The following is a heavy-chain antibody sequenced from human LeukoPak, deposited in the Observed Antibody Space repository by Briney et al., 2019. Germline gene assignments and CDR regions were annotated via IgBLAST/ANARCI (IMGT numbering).Heavy chain of an antibody. CDR2: IYPGDSDT. Sequence: GESLKIPCKGSGYSFTSYWIGWVRQMPGKGLEWMVIIYPGDSDTRYSPSFQGQVTISADKSISTAYLQWSSLKASDTAMYYCARVTYYYDSSGYAIWIFDPWGQGTLVTVSS. D-gene: IGHD3-22*01. V-gene: IGHV5-51*01. CDR1: GYSFTSYW. CDR3: ARVTYYYDSSGYAIWIFDP. J-gene: IGHJ5*02.